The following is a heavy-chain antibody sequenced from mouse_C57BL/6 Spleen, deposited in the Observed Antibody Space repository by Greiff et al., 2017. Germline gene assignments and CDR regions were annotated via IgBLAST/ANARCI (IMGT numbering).Heavy chain of an antibody. V-gene: IGHV5-16*01. CDR2: INYDGSST. J-gene: IGHJ2*01. CDR3: ARAHGKAFDY. CDR1: GFTFSDYY. Sequence: DVKLVESEGGLVQPGSSMRLSCTASGFTFSDYYMAWVRQVPEKGLEWVANINYDGSSTYYLDSLKSRFIISRDNAKNILYLQMSSLKSEDTATYYCARAHGKAFDYWGQGTTLTVSS. D-gene: IGHD2-1*01.